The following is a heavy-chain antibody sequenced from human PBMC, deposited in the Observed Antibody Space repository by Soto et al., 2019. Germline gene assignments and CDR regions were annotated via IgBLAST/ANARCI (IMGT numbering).Heavy chain of an antibody. D-gene: IGHD6-19*01. Sequence: GESLKISCQGSGYSFTSYWISWVRQMPGKGLEWMGRIDPSDSYTNYSPSFQGHVTISADKSISTAYLQWSSLKASDIAMYYCARLNLYEAVAGTGFDYWGQGTLVTVSS. V-gene: IGHV5-10-1*01. CDR3: ARLNLYEAVAGTGFDY. CDR2: IDPSDSYT. CDR1: GYSFTSYW. J-gene: IGHJ4*02.